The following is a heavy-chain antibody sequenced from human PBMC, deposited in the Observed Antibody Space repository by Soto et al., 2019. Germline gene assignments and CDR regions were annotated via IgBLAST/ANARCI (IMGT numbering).Heavy chain of an antibody. CDR3: ARDYGWLVIQPTFGRLVNWFDP. CDR2: ISSSSSYI. V-gene: IGHV3-21*01. J-gene: IGHJ5*02. CDR1: GFTFSSYS. D-gene: IGHD3-9*01. Sequence: GGSLRLSCAASGFTFSSYSMNWVRQAPGKGLEWVSSISSSSSYIYYADSVKGRFTISRDNAKNSLYLQMNSLRAEDTAVYYCARDYGWLVIQPTFGRLVNWFDPWGQGTLVTVSS.